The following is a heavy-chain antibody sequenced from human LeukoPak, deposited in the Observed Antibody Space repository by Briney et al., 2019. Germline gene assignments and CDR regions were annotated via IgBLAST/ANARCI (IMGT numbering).Heavy chain of an antibody. D-gene: IGHD1-14*01. CDR1: GFTFSSYA. V-gene: IGHV3-23*01. CDR2: ISGSGGST. J-gene: IGHJ4*02. CDR3: AKDRSSIEPSDY. Sequence: GGSLRLSCAASGFTFSSYAMSWVRQPPGKGLEWVSAISGSGGSTYYADSVKGRFTTSRDNSKNTLSLQMNSLRAEDTAVYYCAKDRSSIEPSDYWGQGTLVTVSS.